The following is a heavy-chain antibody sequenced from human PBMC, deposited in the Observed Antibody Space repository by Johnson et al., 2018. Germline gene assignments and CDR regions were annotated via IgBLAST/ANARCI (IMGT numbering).Heavy chain of an antibody. CDR3: VTTTGSSFNT. D-gene: IGHD1-26*01. V-gene: IGHV3-74*02. CDR2: ISTDGSGT. CDR1: GLTFSNKW. J-gene: IGHJ3*02. Sequence: VQLVQSGGGLVQPGGSLTLSCAASGLTFSNKWIHWVRQVPGKGLLWVSHISTDGSGTNYADSVKGRFTVSGDSVRNTGYLQMSTLRVDDTAVYYCVTTTGSSFNTWGQGTVVTFSS.